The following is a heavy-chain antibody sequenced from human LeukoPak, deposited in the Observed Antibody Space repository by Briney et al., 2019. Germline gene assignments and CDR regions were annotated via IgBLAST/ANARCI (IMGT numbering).Heavy chain of an antibody. V-gene: IGHV3-11*06. CDR3: ARDSNSGYDPQNLDY. D-gene: IGHD5-12*01. Sequence: GGSLRLSCAASGFTFSDYYMSWIRQAPGKGLEWVSYISSSSSYTNYADSVKGRFTISRDNAKNSLYLQMNSLRAEDTAVYYCARDSNSGYDPQNLDYWGQGTLVTVSS. CDR1: GFTFSDYY. J-gene: IGHJ4*02. CDR2: ISSSSSYT.